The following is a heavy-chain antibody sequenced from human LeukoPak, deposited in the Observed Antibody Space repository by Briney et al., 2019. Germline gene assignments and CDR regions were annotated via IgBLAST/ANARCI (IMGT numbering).Heavy chain of an antibody. V-gene: IGHV3-74*01. Sequence: GGSLRLSCLASGMTFNTYWMHWVSQVPGKGPTWVSRINPDGSVTWDADSVRGRFTISRDDAKNTLYLQMNSLGVEDTALYYCAREAPANGERYFVSWGQGTLVTVSS. CDR2: INPDGSVT. CDR3: AREAPANGERYFVS. J-gene: IGHJ4*02. CDR1: GMTFNTYW. D-gene: IGHD3-9*01.